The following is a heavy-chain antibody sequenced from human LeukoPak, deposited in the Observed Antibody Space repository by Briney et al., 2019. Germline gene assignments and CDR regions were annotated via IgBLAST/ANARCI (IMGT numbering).Heavy chain of an antibody. Sequence: GGSLRLSCAASGFTFSSYGMHRVRQAPGKGLEWVAVISYDGSNKYYADSVKGRFTISRDNSKNTLYLQMNSLRAEDTAVYYCAKDRDILTGFDYWGQGTLVTVSS. CDR3: AKDRDILTGFDY. CDR2: ISYDGSNK. J-gene: IGHJ4*02. D-gene: IGHD3-9*01. CDR1: GFTFSSYG. V-gene: IGHV3-30*18.